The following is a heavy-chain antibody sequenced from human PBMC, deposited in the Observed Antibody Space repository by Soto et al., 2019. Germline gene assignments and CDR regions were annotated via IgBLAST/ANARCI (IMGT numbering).Heavy chain of an antibody. Sequence: QVQLQESGPGLVKPSQTLSLTCTVSGGSISSGGYYWSWIRRHPGKGLEWIGYIYYSGSTYYNPSLKSRVTISVDTSKNQCSLKLSSVTAADTAVYYCARGQVKLNFDYWGQGTLVTVSS. CDR1: GGSISSGGYY. CDR3: ARGQVKLNFDY. J-gene: IGHJ4*02. V-gene: IGHV4-31*03. CDR2: IYYSGST. D-gene: IGHD2-21*01.